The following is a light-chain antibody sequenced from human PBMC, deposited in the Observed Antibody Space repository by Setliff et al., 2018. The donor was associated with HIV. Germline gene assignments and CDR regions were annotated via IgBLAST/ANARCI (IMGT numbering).Light chain of an antibody. Sequence: QSVLAQPPSVSGSPGQSVTISCTGTSSDVGSYNRVSWYQQPPGTAPKLMIYEDSNRPSGVPDRFSGSKSGNTASLTISGLLAEDEADYYCSSYSSTSTLYVFGTGTKVTVL. CDR2: EDS. V-gene: IGLV2-18*02. J-gene: IGLJ1*01. CDR1: SSDVGSYNR. CDR3: SSYSSTSTLYV.